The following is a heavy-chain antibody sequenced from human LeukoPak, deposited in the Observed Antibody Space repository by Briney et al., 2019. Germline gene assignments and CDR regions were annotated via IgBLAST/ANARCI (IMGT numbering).Heavy chain of an antibody. Sequence: PGGSLRLSCAASGFTFDDYTMHWVRQAPGKGLEWVSLISWDGGSTYYADSVKGRFTISRDNSKNSLYLQMNSLKTEDTALYYCAKDDSSSWYRAFDIWGQGTMVTVSS. J-gene: IGHJ3*02. V-gene: IGHV3-43*01. CDR2: ISWDGGST. CDR1: GFTFDDYT. D-gene: IGHD6-13*01. CDR3: AKDDSSSWYRAFDI.